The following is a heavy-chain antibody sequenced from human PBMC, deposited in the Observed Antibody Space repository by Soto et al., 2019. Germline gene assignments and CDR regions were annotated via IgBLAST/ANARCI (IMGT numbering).Heavy chain of an antibody. CDR2: TFNFDGSL. D-gene: IGHD2-15*01. J-gene: IGHJ3*01. CDR3: AREEGYCGGGSRFRSAFDL. CDR1: GFALSTYS. Sequence: GGSLRLSCAASGFALSTYSIGWVRQAPGKGLEWVSFTFNFDGSLYYADSVKGRFAISRDNAKNSVYLQMNSLRAEDTAVYYCAREEGYCGGGSRFRSAFDLWGQGTVVTVSS. V-gene: IGHV3-21*01.